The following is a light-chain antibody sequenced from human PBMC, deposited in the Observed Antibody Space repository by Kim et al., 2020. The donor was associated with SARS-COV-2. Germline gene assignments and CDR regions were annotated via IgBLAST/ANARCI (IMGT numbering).Light chain of an antibody. V-gene: IGLV2-11*03. Sequence: GQSVTHSCIGSSSDVGGYNYVSWYQQHPGKAPQLILYDFRQRPSGVPDPFSGSKSGNTASLTISGLQAEDEADYHCCSYAGSYTLIFGGGTKLTVL. CDR3: CSYAGSYTLI. J-gene: IGLJ2*01. CDR2: DFR. CDR1: SSDVGGYNY.